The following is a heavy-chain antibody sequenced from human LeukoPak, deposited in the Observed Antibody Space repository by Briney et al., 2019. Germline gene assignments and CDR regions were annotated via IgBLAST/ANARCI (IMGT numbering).Heavy chain of an antibody. J-gene: IGHJ6*04. CDR3: ARVGKDPDV. CDR1: GGSISSGSYY. Sequence: KPSETLSLTCTVSGGSISSGSYYWSWIRQPAGKGLEWIGRIYTSGSTNYNPSLKSRVTISVDTSKNQFSLKLSSVTAADTAVYYCARVGKDPDVWGKGATVTVSS. CDR2: IYTSGST. V-gene: IGHV4-61*02.